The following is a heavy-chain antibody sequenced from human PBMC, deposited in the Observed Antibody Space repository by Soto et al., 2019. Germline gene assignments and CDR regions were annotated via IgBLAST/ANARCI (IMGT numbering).Heavy chain of an antibody. J-gene: IGHJ6*02. CDR2: IYYSGST. Sequence: SETLSLTCTVSGGSISSYYWSWIRQPPGKGLEWIGYIYYSGSTNYNPSLKSRVTISVDTSKNQFSLKLSSVTAADTAVYYCAREVNHYHYGMDVWGQGTTVTVSS. CDR3: AREVNHYHYGMDV. V-gene: IGHV4-59*01. CDR1: GGSISSYY. D-gene: IGHD3-22*01.